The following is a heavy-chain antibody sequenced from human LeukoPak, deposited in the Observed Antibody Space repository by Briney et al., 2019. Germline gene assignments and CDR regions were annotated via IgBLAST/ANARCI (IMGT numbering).Heavy chain of an antibody. J-gene: IGHJ5*02. V-gene: IGHV3-33*01. Sequence: PGRSLRLSCAASGFTFSSYGMHWARQAPGKGLEWVAVIWYDGSNKYYADSVKGRFTISRDNSKNTLYLQMNSLRAEDTAVYYCARGRPYYDSNRGDWFDPWGQGTLVTVSS. D-gene: IGHD3-3*01. CDR2: IWYDGSNK. CDR1: GFTFSSYG. CDR3: ARGRPYYDSNRGDWFDP.